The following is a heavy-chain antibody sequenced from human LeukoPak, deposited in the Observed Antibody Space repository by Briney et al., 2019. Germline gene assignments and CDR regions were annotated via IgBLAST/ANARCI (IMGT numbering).Heavy chain of an antibody. CDR3: AREKGNYDFWSDRYYYYYMDV. D-gene: IGHD3-3*01. Sequence: SETLSLTCAVYGGSFSGYYWSWIRQPPGKGLEWIEEINHSGSTNYNPSLKSRVTISVDTSKNQFSLKLSSVTAADTAVYYCAREKGNYDFWSDRYYYYYMDVWGKGTTVTVSS. J-gene: IGHJ6*03. CDR2: INHSGST. CDR1: GGSFSGYY. V-gene: IGHV4-34*01.